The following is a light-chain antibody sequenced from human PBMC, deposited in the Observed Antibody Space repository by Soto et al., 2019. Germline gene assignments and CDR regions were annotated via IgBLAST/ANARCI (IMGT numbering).Light chain of an antibody. CDR2: DAS. CDR1: QTIRTY. Sequence: DIPMTQSPSSLSASVGDSVTLXXRASQTIRTYLNWYQQKPGKAPKPXIYDASSLHSGVPSRFSGSGSGTDFTLTISSLQPEDFATYYCQQGYSTPITFGQGTRLEIK. V-gene: IGKV1-39*01. J-gene: IGKJ5*01. CDR3: QQGYSTPIT.